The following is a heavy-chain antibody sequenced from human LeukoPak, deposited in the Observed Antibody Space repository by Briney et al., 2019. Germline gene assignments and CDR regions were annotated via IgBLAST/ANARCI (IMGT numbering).Heavy chain of an antibody. CDR1: GFTVSSNY. CDR2: IYSGGST. Sequence: GGSLRLSCAASGFTVSSNYMSWVRQAPGKGLEWVSVIYSGGSTYYADSVKGRFTISRDNSKNTLYLQMNSLRAEDTAVYYCARDRGDSSGLGFDYWGQGTLVTVSS. J-gene: IGHJ4*02. D-gene: IGHD6-19*01. CDR3: ARDRGDSSGLGFDY. V-gene: IGHV3-66*01.